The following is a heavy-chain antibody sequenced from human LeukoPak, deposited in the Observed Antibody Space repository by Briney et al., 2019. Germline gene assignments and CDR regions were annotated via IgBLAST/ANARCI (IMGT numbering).Heavy chain of an antibody. J-gene: IGHJ4*02. D-gene: IGHD3-22*01. CDR2: IRSRSNGGTS. CDR1: GFTFGDFA. CDR3: TYDSSGYNYYFDH. Sequence: GGSLRLSCTASGFTFGDFAMTWVRQAPGKGLECIGFIRSRSNGGTSEYAASVKGRVTFSSDDSQSIAYLQMNSLKTEDTAVYFCTYDSSGYNYYFDHWGQGTLVTVSS. V-gene: IGHV3-49*04.